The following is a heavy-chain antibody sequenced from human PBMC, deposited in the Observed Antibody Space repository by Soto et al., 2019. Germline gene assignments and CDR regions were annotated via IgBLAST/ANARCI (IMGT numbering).Heavy chain of an antibody. J-gene: IGHJ5*02. V-gene: IGHV1-3*04. D-gene: IGHD6-13*01. CDR1: GYNFSTYA. CDR3: ARVIAEAGTGGRFDP. CDR2: INTGNGNT. Sequence: GASVKVSCKASGYNFSTYALLWVRQAPGQRLEWMGWINTGNGNTKYSQKFQGRVTMTRDTSAGTAYMELSSLKSDDTAVYYCARVIAEAGTGGRFDPWGQGTLVTVSS.